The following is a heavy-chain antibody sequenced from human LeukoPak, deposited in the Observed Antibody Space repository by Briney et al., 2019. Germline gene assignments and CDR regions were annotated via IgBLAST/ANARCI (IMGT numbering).Heavy chain of an antibody. CDR3: ARDLGLRGST. CDR1: GLTLSESW. D-gene: IGHD5-12*01. Sequence: GGSLRLSCEASGLTLSESWMQWARQIPGGGLVWVSRMYGDMRDIIHADSVKRRFTISRENAKNTVYLQMNGLRGEDTAVYYCARDLGLRGSTWGQGTLVTVSS. CDR2: MYGDMRDI. V-gene: IGHV3-74*01. J-gene: IGHJ5*02.